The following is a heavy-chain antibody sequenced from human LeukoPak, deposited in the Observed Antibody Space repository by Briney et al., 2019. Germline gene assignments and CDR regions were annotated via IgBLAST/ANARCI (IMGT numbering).Heavy chain of an antibody. CDR3: ARTIAAAGTYYFDY. J-gene: IGHJ4*02. CDR2: INHSGST. D-gene: IGHD6-13*01. V-gene: IGHV4-34*01. Sequence: PAETLSLTCAVYGGSFSGYYWSWIRQPPGKGLEWIGEINHSGSTNYNPSLKSRVTISVDTSKNQCYLKLSSVTAADTAMYYCARTIAAAGTYYFDYWGQGNLVTVSS. CDR1: GGSFSGYY.